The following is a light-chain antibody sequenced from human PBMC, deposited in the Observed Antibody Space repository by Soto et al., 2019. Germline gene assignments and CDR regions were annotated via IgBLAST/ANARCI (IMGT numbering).Light chain of an antibody. CDR3: CLYLGGTSV. CDR1: SGDVGNYNL. V-gene: IGLV2-23*01. J-gene: IGLJ7*01. Sequence: QSVLTQPASVSGSPGQSITTSCSGVSGDVGNYNLVSWYQQYPGKAPALLIYEDDKRPSGVSNRFSGSKSDSTASLTISGLQAEDEADYYCCLYLGGTSVFGGGTQLTVL. CDR2: EDD.